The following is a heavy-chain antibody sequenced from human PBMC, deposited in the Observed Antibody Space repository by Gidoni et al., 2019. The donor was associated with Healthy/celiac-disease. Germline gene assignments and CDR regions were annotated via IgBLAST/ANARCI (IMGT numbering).Heavy chain of an antibody. CDR1: GSTLSSYG. CDR3: AREGYSYDSIGYYTHYFDY. J-gene: IGHJ4*02. D-gene: IGHD3-22*01. CDR2: IQHDGSVN. V-gene: IGHV3-7*01. Sequence: EVQLVESGGGWVQPGGSRGRSGEAAGSTLSSYGRSGVRQATGKGVEWVATIQHDGSVNYYVASVKGRFTISRDNAKNSLYLQMNSLRAEDTAVYYCAREGYSYDSIGYYTHYFDYWGQGTLVTVSS.